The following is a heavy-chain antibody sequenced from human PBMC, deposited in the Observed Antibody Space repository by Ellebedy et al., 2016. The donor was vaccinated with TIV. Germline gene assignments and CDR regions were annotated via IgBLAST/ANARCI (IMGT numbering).Heavy chain of an antibody. J-gene: IGHJ3*02. D-gene: IGHD6-25*01. CDR1: GGSVIRSGYY. Sequence: SETLSLXXSVSGGSVIRSGYYCTWIRQPPGKGLEWIGSLYYSGSTWYNPSLKSRVTISVDTSKNLFSLRLRSVAAADTAVYYCATSAAMDAFDIWGQGTMVTVSS. CDR2: LYYSGST. V-gene: IGHV4-39*02. CDR3: ATSAAMDAFDI.